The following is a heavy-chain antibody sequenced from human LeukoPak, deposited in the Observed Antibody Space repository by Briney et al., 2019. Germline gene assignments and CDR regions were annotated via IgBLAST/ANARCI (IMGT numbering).Heavy chain of an antibody. Sequence: KTSQTLSLTCTVSGXSISSSSYYWGWIRQPPGKGLEWIGSIYYNGNTYYNASLKSRITISGDTSKNQFSLILSSVTAADTAVYYCATPGLARAYWGQGTLVTVSS. CDR1: GXSISSSSYY. V-gene: IGHV4-39*01. CDR3: ATPGLARAY. CDR2: IYYNGNT. J-gene: IGHJ4*02.